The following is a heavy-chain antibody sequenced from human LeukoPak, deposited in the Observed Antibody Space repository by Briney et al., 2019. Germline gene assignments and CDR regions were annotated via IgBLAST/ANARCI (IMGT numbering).Heavy chain of an antibody. J-gene: IGHJ5*02. D-gene: IGHD2-2*01. V-gene: IGHV1-24*01. Sequence: ASVKVSCKVSGYTLTQLSMHWVRQAPGKGLEWMGGFDPEDGETIYAQKFQGRVTMTEDTSTDTAYMELSSLRSEDTAVYYCATDGYRHQLLNWIDPWGQGTLVTVSS. CDR3: ATDGYRHQLLNWIDP. CDR1: GYTLTQLS. CDR2: FDPEDGET.